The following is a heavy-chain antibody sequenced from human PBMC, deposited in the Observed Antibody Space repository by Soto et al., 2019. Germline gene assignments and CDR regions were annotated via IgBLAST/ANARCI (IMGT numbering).Heavy chain of an antibody. V-gene: IGHV3-30*03. CDR1: GVIFTSYG. Sequence: GSLRLSYTASGVIFTSYGMHWIRQAPGKGLEWMALILHDGSAEYYADSVKGRFTISRDNSKNTLYLQMNSLTAEDTAVYYCARSRDGYSFYFYYGMDGWGQGTTVTVSS. D-gene: IGHD4-4*01. J-gene: IGHJ6*02. CDR2: ILHDGSAE. CDR3: ARSRDGYSFYFYYGMDG.